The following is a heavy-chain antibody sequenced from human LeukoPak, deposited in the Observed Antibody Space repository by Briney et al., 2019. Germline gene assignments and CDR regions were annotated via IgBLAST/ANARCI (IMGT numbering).Heavy chain of an antibody. V-gene: IGHV1-58*02. J-gene: IGHJ3*02. CDR3: AASSGWYKDAFDI. CDR1: GFTFTSSA. Sequence: SVKVSCKASGFTFTSSAMQWVRQARGQRLEWIGWTVVGSGNTNYAQKFQERVTITRDMSTSTAYMELSSLRSEDTAVYYCAASSGWYKDAFDIWGQGTMVTVSS. D-gene: IGHD6-19*01. CDR2: TVVGSGNT.